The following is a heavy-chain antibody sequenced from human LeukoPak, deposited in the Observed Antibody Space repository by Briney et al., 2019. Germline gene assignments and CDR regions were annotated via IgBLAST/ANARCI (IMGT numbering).Heavy chain of an antibody. CDR3: ARDYYGSGSY. D-gene: IGHD3-10*01. CDR2: ISNDGTTT. CDR1: GFTFSGYW. V-gene: IGHV3-74*01. J-gene: IGHJ4*02. Sequence: GGSLRLSCAASGFTFSGYWMLWVRQAPGKGLVWVSRISNDGTTTNYADSVKGRFTIPRDNAKNTLYLQMNSLRAEDTAVYYCARDYYGSGSYWGQGALVTVSS.